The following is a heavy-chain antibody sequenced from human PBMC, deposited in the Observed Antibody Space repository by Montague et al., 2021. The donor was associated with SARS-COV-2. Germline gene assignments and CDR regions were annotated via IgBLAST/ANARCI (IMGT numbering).Heavy chain of an antibody. D-gene: IGHD3-3*02. CDR2: IYYSGST. CDR1: GGSISSYY. CDR3: ARAGWVGFLDYGMDV. Sequence: SETLSLTCTVSGGSISSYYWSWIRQPPGKGLEWIGYIYYSGSTNYNPSLKSRVTISVDTSKKQFSLKRSSVTAADTAVYYCARAGWVGFLDYGMDVWGQGTTVTVSS. V-gene: IGHV4-59*01. J-gene: IGHJ6*02.